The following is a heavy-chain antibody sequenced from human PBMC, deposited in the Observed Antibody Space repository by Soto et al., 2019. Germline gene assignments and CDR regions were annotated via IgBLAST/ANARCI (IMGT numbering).Heavy chain of an antibody. D-gene: IGHD6-19*01. V-gene: IGHV1-69*13. CDR3: ARDKSSSGWYYLFDI. J-gene: IGHJ3*02. CDR2: IIPIFGTA. CDR1: GGTFSSYA. Sequence: EASVKVSCKASGGTFSSYAISWVRQAPGQGLEWMGGIIPIFGTANYAQKFQGRVTITADESTSTAYMELSSLRSEDTAVYYCARDKSSSGWYYLFDIWGQGTMVTVSS.